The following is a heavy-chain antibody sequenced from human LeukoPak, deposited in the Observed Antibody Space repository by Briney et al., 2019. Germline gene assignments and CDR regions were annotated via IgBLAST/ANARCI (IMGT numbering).Heavy chain of an antibody. J-gene: IGHJ4*02. CDR1: GGSISSSSYY. Sequence: SETLSLTCTVSGGSISSSSYYWGWIRQPPGKGLEWIGSIYYSGSTYYNPSHKSRVTISVDTSKNHFSLKLSSVTAADTAVYYCARVDWGSVDYWGQGTLVTVSS. CDR3: ARVDWGSVDY. D-gene: IGHD7-27*01. CDR2: IYYSGST. V-gene: IGHV4-39*02.